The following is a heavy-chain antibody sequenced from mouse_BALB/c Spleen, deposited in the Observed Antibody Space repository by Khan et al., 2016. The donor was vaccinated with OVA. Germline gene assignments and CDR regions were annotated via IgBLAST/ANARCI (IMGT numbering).Heavy chain of an antibody. Sequence: EVELVESGGDLVKPGGSLKVSCAASGFTFSDYGMSWVRQTPDKRLEWVATISSGGSYTYFPDSVKGRFTISRDNAKNTLYLQMSSLRSEDTAMYYCERAYYGNEFYAMDYWGQGTSVTVSS. CDR2: ISSGGSYT. J-gene: IGHJ4*01. V-gene: IGHV5-6*01. CDR3: ERAYYGNEFYAMDY. CDR1: GFTFSDYG. D-gene: IGHD2-10*01.